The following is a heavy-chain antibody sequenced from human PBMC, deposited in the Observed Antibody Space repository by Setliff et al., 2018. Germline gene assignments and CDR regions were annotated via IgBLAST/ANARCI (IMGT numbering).Heavy chain of an antibody. Sequence: GASLKISCKGSGYTFTNYWIAWVRQMPGKGLEYMGIIYPADSDTTYSPSFQGQVTISADKSINTAYLQWSSPKASDTAIYYCARVGPLTDDAFDIWGQGTMVTVSS. CDR1: GYTFTNYW. CDR2: IYPADSDT. D-gene: IGHD1-26*01. V-gene: IGHV5-51*01. CDR3: ARVGPLTDDAFDI. J-gene: IGHJ3*02.